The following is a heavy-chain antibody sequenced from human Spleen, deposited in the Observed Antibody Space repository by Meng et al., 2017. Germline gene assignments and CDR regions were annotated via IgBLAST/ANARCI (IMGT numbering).Heavy chain of an antibody. J-gene: IGHJ1*01. CDR1: GYTFPDYW. V-gene: IGHV3-30*06. Sequence: SCKASGYTFPDYWLHWVRRAPGQGLEWMAVMSYDGSDTYYADSVKGRFSISRDNPKNTLYLQMNSLRPEDTAVYYCARAAVAGTRYFQHWGQGTLVTVSS. CDR3: ARAAVAGTRYFQH. D-gene: IGHD6-19*01. CDR2: MSYDGSDT.